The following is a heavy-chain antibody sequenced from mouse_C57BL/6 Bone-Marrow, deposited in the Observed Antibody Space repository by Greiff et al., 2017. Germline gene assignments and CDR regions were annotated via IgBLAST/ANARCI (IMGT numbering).Heavy chain of an antibody. CDR3: ARSAPPYDYGSSYDWYFDV. V-gene: IGHV1-72*01. J-gene: IGHJ1*03. D-gene: IGHD1-1*01. Sequence: QVQLQQPGAELVKPGASVKLSCKASGYTFTSYWMHWVKQRPGRGLEWIGRIDPNSGGTKYNEKFKSKATLTVDKPSSPAYMQLSSLTSEDSAVYYCARSAPPYDYGSSYDWYFDVWGTGTTVTVSS. CDR1: GYTFTSYW. CDR2: IDPNSGGT.